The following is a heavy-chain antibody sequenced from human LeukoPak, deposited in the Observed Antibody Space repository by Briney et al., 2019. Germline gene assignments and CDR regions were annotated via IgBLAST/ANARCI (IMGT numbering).Heavy chain of an antibody. J-gene: IGHJ3*02. CDR1: GFTFSGSA. CDR2: IRSTANGYAT. V-gene: IGHV3-73*01. D-gene: IGHD6-13*01. CDR3: AKVVSGSSSIFSSAFDI. Sequence: GGSLRLSCAASGFTFSGSALHWVRQASGKGLEWVGRIRSTANGYATAYAASVKGRFTISRDDSKNTAYLQMNSLRVEDTALYYCAKVVSGSSSIFSSAFDIWGQGTMVTVSS.